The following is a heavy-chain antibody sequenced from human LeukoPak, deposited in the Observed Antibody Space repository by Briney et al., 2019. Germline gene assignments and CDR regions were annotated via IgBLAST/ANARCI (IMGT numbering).Heavy chain of an antibody. CDR1: GESFSDYY. CDR3: ARRYPSVRGVNRRPQEVRKYYFDY. J-gene: IGHJ4*02. V-gene: IGHV4-34*01. CDR2: INHSGST. Sequence: PSETLSLTCAVYGESFSDYYWSWIRQPPGKVLEWIGDINHSGSTNYNPSLKSRVTMSVDTSKKHFSLKLTSVTAADSAIYYCARRYPSVRGVNRRPQEVRKYYFDYWGQGNLVTVSS. D-gene: IGHD3-10*01.